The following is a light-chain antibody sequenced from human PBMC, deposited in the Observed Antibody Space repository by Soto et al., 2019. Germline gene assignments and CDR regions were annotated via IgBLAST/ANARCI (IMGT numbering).Light chain of an antibody. CDR3: QQRISWPLT. V-gene: IGKV3-11*01. J-gene: IGKJ1*01. CDR2: DAS. CDR1: QSVSTY. Sequence: EIVLTQFPATLSLSPGERATLSCRASQSVSTYFAWYQQKPGQAPRLLIYDASNRATGIPARFSGSGSGPAFNPTISRLEPEDFAFYYCQQRISWPLTFGQGTKVEIK.